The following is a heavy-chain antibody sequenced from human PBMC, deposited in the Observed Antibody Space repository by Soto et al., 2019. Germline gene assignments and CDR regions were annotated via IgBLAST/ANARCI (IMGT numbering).Heavy chain of an antibody. CDR2: IIPIFGTT. D-gene: IGHD5-18*01. CDR3: ARLHSHGTYGMDV. Sequence: ASVKVSCKASGGSFTYTLSWVRQAPGQGLEWMGGIIPIFGTTNYAQKFQGRVTVTADESTKTAYMELSTLRSEDTAVYYCARLHSHGTYGMDVWGQGTTVTVSS. V-gene: IGHV1-69*13. J-gene: IGHJ6*02. CDR1: GGSFTYT.